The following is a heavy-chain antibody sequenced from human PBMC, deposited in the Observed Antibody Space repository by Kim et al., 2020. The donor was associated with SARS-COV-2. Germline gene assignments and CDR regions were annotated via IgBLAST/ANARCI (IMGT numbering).Heavy chain of an antibody. V-gene: IGHV1-69*01. CDR3: ARVEEYYGSGSYFDY. Sequence: KFQGRATITADESTSTAYMELSSLRSEDTAVYYCARVEEYYGSGSYFDYWGQGTLVTVSS. J-gene: IGHJ4*02. D-gene: IGHD3-10*01.